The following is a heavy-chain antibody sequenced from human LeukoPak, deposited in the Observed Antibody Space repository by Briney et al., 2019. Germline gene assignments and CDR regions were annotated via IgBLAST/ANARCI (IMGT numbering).Heavy chain of an antibody. J-gene: IGHJ4*02. CDR1: GYIFTNYG. V-gene: IGHV1-18*01. Sequence: ASVKVSCKASGYIFTNYGISWVRQAPGQGLEWMGWISGYNGHTHYAQKFQGRVTMTTDTSTSTAYMEVRSLRSDDTASYYCARDPVMVVAASPLVGPDYWGQGTLVTVSS. D-gene: IGHD2-15*01. CDR2: ISGYNGHT. CDR3: ARDPVMVVAASPLVGPDY.